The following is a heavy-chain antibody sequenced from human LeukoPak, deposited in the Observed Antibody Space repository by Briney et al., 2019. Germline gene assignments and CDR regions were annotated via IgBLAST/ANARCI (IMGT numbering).Heavy chain of an antibody. CDR3: ARDPYSGSYWDYYYYYMDL. V-gene: IGHV3-48*04. D-gene: IGHD1-26*01. CDR1: GFSFSSYS. J-gene: IGHJ6*03. CDR2: ISGSSSTI. Sequence: GGSLRLSCAASGFSFSSYSMGWVRQVPGKGLEWLSYISGSSSTIYYADSVKGRFTISRDNAKNSLYLQMNSLRAEDTAVYYCARDPYSGSYWDYYYYYMDLWGQGTTVTISS.